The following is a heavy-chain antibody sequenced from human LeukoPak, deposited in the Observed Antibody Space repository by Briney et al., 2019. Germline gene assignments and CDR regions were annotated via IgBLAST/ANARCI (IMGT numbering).Heavy chain of an antibody. Sequence: SVKLSCKASGGTFSSYAISWVRQAPGQGLEWMGGIIPIFGTANYAQKFQGRVTITTDESTSTAYMELSSLRSEDTAVYYCARGGHDILTGYYFPLDYWGQGTLVTVSS. J-gene: IGHJ4*02. V-gene: IGHV1-69*05. D-gene: IGHD3-9*01. CDR2: IIPIFGTA. CDR3: ARGGHDILTGYYFPLDY. CDR1: GGTFSSYA.